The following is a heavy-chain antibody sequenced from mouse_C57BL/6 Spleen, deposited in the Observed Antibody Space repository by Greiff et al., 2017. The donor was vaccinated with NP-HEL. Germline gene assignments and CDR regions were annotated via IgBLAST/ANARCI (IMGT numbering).Heavy chain of an antibody. CDR1: GFNIKDDY. CDR3: TRDFITTVEGLDY. D-gene: IGHD1-1*01. V-gene: IGHV14-4*01. J-gene: IGHJ2*01. CDR2: IDPENGDT. Sequence: VQLKQSGAELVRPGASVKLSCTASGFNIKDDYMHWVKQRPEQGLEWIGWIDPENGDTEYASKFQGKATITADTSSNTAYLQLSSLTSEDTAVYYCTRDFITTVEGLDYWGQGTTLTVSS.